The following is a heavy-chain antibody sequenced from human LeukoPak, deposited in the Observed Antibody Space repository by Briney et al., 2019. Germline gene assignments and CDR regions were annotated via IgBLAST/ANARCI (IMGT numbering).Heavy chain of an antibody. CDR1: GFTFSSYS. D-gene: IGHD3-22*01. J-gene: IGHJ4*02. V-gene: IGHV3-21*01. Sequence: PGWSLRLSCAASGFTFSSYSMNWVRQAPGKGLEWVSSISSSSSYIYYADSVKGRFTISRDNAKNSLYLQMNSLRAEDTAVYYCARPGYDSSGYLDYWGQGTLVTVSS. CDR3: ARPGYDSSGYLDY. CDR2: ISSSSSYI.